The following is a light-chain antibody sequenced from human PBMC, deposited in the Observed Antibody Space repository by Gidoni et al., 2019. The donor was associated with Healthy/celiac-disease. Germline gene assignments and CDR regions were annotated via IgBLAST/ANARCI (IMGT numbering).Light chain of an antibody. J-gene: IGLJ2*01. Sequence: SALTQPASGSGSSGQPNTISCTGTSSDVGSYNLVSWYQQHPGKAPKLMIYEGSKRPSGVSNGFSGSKSGNTASLTISGLQAEDEADYYCCSYAGSSTAVFGGGTKLTVL. CDR3: CSYAGSSTAV. CDR1: SSDVGSYNL. V-gene: IGLV2-23*01. CDR2: EGS.